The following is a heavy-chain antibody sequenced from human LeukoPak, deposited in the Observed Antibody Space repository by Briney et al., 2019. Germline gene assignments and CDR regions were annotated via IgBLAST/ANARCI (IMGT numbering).Heavy chain of an antibody. Sequence: GGSLRLSCAASGFTFSSYGMSWVRQAPGKGLEWVAVTSNDGSNQYYADSVKGRFTISRDNAKNSLYLQMNSLRAEDTAVYYCAREDLYGPFDYWGQGTLVTVSS. CDR1: GFTFSSYG. V-gene: IGHV3-33*08. CDR3: AREDLYGPFDY. D-gene: IGHD2-8*01. CDR2: TSNDGSNQ. J-gene: IGHJ4*02.